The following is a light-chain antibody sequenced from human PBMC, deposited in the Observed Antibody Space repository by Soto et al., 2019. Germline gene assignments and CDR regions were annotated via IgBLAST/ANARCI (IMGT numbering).Light chain of an antibody. CDR3: ISYTVSRSYV. CDR2: SVS. Sequence: QSALTQPASVPGSPGQSITISCSGSSSDIGAYNHVAWFQQFPGKTPKLVIYSVSDRPSGVSYRFSGSKSGNTASLTISGLQDDDEADYYCISYTVSRSYVFGTGTKVTVL. V-gene: IGLV2-14*01. CDR1: SSDIGAYNH. J-gene: IGLJ1*01.